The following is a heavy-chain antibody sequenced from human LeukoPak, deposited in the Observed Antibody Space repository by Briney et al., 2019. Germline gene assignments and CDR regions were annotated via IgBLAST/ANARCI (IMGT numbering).Heavy chain of an antibody. CDR2: IYYSGST. D-gene: IGHD6-13*01. J-gene: IGHJ4*02. CDR3: ARGADSWYAEIDY. Sequence: SETLSLTCTVSGGSISSHYWSWIRQPPGKGLEWIGYIYYSGSTNYNPSLKSRVTISVDTSKNQFSLKLSSVTAADTAVYYCARGADSWYAEIDYWGQGTLVTVSS. CDR1: GGSISSHY. V-gene: IGHV4-59*11.